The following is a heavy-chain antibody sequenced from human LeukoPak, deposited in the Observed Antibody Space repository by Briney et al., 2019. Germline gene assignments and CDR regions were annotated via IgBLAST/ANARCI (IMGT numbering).Heavy chain of an antibody. D-gene: IGHD6-13*01. CDR2: MNPNSGST. J-gene: IGHJ4*02. CDR1: GYTFTSYD. V-gene: IGHV1-8*01. Sequence: ASVKVSCKASGYTFTSYDINWVRQATGQGLEWMGWMNPNSGSTAYAQKFQGRLTMTRNTSTNTAYMELSSLRSEDTAVYYCARASIAAAGNIDYWGQGSLVIVSS. CDR3: ARASIAAAGNIDY.